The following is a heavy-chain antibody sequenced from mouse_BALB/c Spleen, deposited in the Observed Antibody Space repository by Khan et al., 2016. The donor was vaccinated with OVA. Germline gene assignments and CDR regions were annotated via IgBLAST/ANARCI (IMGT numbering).Heavy chain of an antibody. J-gene: IGHJ4*01. D-gene: IGHD3-3*01. CDR2: INTNTGEP. CDR3: ARGDEGYAMDY. CDR1: EYNFTNYE. Sequence: QIQLVQPGPELKKPGETVKISCKASEYNFTNYEMNWVKQAPGKGLKWMGRINTNTGEPIYAEEFKGRFAFSLETSASTAYLQINNLRKEDSATYVCARGDEGYAMDYWGQGTSVTVSS. V-gene: IGHV9-3*02.